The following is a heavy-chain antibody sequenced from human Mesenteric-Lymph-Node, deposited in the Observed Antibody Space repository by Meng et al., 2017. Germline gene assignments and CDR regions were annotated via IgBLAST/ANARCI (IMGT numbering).Heavy chain of an antibody. CDR2: IHPQTGGI. Sequence: ASVKVSCKASGYTFTGDYIHWVRQAPGQGLQWVGRIHPQTGGINYAQNFQGRVTMTRDTSISTAYMELSRLRSDDTAVYYCARDYSPAPYGDYIYYYYGMDVWGQGTTVTVSS. J-gene: IGHJ6*02. V-gene: IGHV1-2*06. CDR3: ARDYSPAPYGDYIYYYYGMDV. D-gene: IGHD4-17*01. CDR1: GYTFTGDY.